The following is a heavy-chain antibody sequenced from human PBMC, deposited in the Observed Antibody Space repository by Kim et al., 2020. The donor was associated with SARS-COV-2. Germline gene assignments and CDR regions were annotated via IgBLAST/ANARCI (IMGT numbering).Heavy chain of an antibody. CDR1: GGSISSGSYY. D-gene: IGHD3-10*01. CDR3: AREVGRGYYFDF. V-gene: IGHV4-61*02. J-gene: IGHJ4*02. Sequence: SETLSLTCTVSGGSISSGSYYWSWIRQPAGKGLEWIGRIYTSGSTNYNPSLKSRVTISVDTSKNQFSLKLSPVTAADPAVYYCAREVGRGYYFDFWGQGTLVTVSS. CDR2: IYTSGST.